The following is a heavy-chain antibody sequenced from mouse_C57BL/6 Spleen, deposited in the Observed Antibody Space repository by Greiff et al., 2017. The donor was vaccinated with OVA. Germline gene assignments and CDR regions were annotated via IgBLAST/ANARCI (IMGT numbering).Heavy chain of an antibody. D-gene: IGHD2-5*01. CDR2: INPYNGDT. CDR1: GYSFTGYF. J-gene: IGHJ4*01. CDR3: ASSGSNYVRYYAMDY. Sequence: EVQLQQSGPELVKPGDSVKISCKASGYSFTGYFMNWVMQSHGKSLEWIGRINPYNGDTFYNQKFKGKATLTVDKSSSTAHMELRSLTSADSAVYYCASSGSNYVRYYAMDYWGQGTSVTVSS. V-gene: IGHV1-20*01.